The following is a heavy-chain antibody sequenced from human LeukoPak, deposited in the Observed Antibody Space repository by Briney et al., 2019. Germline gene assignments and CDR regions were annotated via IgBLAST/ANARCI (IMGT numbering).Heavy chain of an antibody. Sequence: ASVKVSCKASGYTFTSYGISWARQAPGQGLEWMGWISAYNGNTNYAQKLQGRVTMTTDTSTSTACMELRSLRSDDTAVYYCARDQWLGDAFDIWGQGTMVTVSS. CDR1: GYTFTSYG. V-gene: IGHV1-18*01. D-gene: IGHD6-19*01. CDR2: ISAYNGNT. CDR3: ARDQWLGDAFDI. J-gene: IGHJ3*02.